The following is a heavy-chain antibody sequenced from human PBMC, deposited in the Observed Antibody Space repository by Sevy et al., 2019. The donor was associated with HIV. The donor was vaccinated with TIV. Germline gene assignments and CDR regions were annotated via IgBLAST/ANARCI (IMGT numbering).Heavy chain of an antibody. CDR2: ISYDGSNK. V-gene: IGHV3-30*04. J-gene: IGHJ6*02. D-gene: IGHD5-12*01. CDR3: AREGSPYDTYYYYYGMDV. CDR1: GFTFSSYA. Sequence: GGSLRLSCAASGFTFSSYAMHWVRQAPGKGLEWVAVISYDGSNKYYADSVKGRFTISRDNSKNTLFLQMNTLRAEDTAVYYCAREGSPYDTYYYYYGMDVWGQGTTVTVSS.